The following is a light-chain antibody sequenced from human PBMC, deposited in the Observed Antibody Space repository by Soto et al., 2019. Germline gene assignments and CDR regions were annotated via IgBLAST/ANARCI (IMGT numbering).Light chain of an antibody. CDR2: KAS. V-gene: IGKV1-5*03. J-gene: IGKJ4*01. CDR3: QQYSRNPLT. CDR1: QSVNSW. Sequence: DIQMTQSPSTLSASVGDRVTITCRASQSVNSWLAWYQQKPGEVPKLLIYKASNLEIGIPSRFSGSGSGPEFTLTISSLQPDDFVTYYCQQYSRNPLTFGGGTTVEI.